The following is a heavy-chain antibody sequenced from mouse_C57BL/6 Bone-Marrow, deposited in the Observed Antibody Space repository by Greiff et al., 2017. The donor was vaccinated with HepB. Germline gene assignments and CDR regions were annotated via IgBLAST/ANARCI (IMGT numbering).Heavy chain of an antibody. V-gene: IGHV1-76*01. CDR2: IYPGSGNT. D-gene: IGHD1-1*01. Sequence: VQLQQSGAELVRPGASVKLSCKASGYTFTDYYINWVKQRPGQGLEWIARIYPGSGNTYYNEKFKGKATLTAEKSSSTAYMQLSSLTSEDSAVYFCARDRGSSFDYWGQGTTLTVSS. CDR1: GYTFTDYY. J-gene: IGHJ2*01. CDR3: ARDRGSSFDY.